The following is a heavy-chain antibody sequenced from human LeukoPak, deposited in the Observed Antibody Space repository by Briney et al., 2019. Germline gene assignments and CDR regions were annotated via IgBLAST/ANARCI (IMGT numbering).Heavy chain of an antibody. V-gene: IGHV1-2*02. D-gene: IGHD3-22*01. CDR3: ARVLTWLKDAFDI. J-gene: IGHJ3*02. Sequence: GASVKVSCKASGYTFTGYYMHWVRLAPGQGLEWMGWINPNSGGTNYAQKFQGRVNMTRDTSISTAYMELSRLRSDDTAVYYCARVLTWLKDAFDIWGQGTMVTVSS. CDR2: INPNSGGT. CDR1: GYTFTGYY.